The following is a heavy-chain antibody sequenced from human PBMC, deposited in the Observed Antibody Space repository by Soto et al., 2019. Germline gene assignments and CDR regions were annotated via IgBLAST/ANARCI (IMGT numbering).Heavy chain of an antibody. V-gene: IGHV4-59*01. CDR1: GGSISSYY. D-gene: IGHD6-19*01. J-gene: IGHJ5*02. Sequence: PSETLSLTCTVSGGSISSYYWSWIRQPPGKGLEWIGYIYYSGSTNYNPSLKSRVTISVDTSKNQFSLKLSSVTAADTAVYYCARAGSVVGGWYWFDPWGQGTLVTVSS. CDR3: ARAGSVVGGWYWFDP. CDR2: IYYSGST.